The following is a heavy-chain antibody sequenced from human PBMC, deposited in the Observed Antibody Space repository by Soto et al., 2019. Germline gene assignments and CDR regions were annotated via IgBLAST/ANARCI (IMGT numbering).Heavy chain of an antibody. D-gene: IGHD1-1*01. CDR2: IYYSGST. J-gene: IGHJ5*02. CDR1: GRSVSNGSYY. V-gene: IGHV4-61*01. Sequence: SETLSLTSIASGRSVSNGSYYWIWIRQPPGKGLEWIGYIYYSGSTNYNPSLKSRVTISVDTSKNQFSLKLSSVTAADTAVYYCARGIPELERRLWFDPWGQG. CDR3: ARGIPELERRLWFDP.